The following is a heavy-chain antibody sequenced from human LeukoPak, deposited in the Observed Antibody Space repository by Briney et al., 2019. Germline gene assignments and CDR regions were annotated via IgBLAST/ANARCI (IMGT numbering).Heavy chain of an antibody. V-gene: IGHV4-59*01. CDR3: ARVAVGATFEVDP. CDR1: GGSISSYY. J-gene: IGHJ5*02. CDR2: IYYSGST. Sequence: SSETLPLTCTVSGGSISSYYWSWIRQPPGKGLEWIGYIYYSGSTNYNPSLKSRVTISVDTSKNQFSLKLSSVTAADTAVYYCARVAVGATFEVDPWGQGTLVTVSS. D-gene: IGHD1-26*01.